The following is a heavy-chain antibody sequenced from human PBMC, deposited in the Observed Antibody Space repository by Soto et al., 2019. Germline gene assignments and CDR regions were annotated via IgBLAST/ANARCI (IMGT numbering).Heavy chain of an antibody. CDR3: ERHNPNFDY. J-gene: IGHJ4*02. CDR2: IDPSDSYT. D-gene: IGHD1-20*01. CDR1: GYSFTSYW. Sequence: GESLKISCKGSGYSFTSYWISWVRQMSGKGLEWMGRIDPSDSYTNYSPSFQGHVTISADKSISTAYLQWRSLKASDTDMYYCERHNPNFDYWGQGTLVTVSS. V-gene: IGHV5-10-1*01.